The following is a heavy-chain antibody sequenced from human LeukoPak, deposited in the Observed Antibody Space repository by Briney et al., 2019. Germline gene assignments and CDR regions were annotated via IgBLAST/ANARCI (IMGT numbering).Heavy chain of an antibody. CDR1: GYTFTSYG. D-gene: IGHD3-22*01. CDR2: ISAYNGNT. CDR3: ARGSSHEYYYDSSGPTDY. Sequence: ASVKVSCKASGYTFTSYGTSWVRHAPGQGLEWMGWISAYNGNTNYAQKLQGRVTMTTDTSTSTAYMELRSLRSDDTAVYYCARGSSHEYYYDSSGPTDYWGQGTLVTVSS. V-gene: IGHV1-18*01. J-gene: IGHJ4*02.